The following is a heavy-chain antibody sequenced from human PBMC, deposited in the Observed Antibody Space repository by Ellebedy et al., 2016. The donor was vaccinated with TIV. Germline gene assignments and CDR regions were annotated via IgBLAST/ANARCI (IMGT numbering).Heavy chain of an antibody. D-gene: IGHD4/OR15-4a*01. CDR2: IYHSGST. J-gene: IGHJ2*01. V-gene: IGHV4-30-2*01. CDR1: GGSISSGGYS. Sequence: SETLSLTCAVSGGSISSGGYSWSWIRQPPGKGLEWIGYIYHSGSTYYNPSLKSRVTISVDRSKNQFSLKLSSVTAADTAVYYCARGGTIRANWYFDLWGRGTLVTVSS. CDR3: ARGGTIRANWYFDL.